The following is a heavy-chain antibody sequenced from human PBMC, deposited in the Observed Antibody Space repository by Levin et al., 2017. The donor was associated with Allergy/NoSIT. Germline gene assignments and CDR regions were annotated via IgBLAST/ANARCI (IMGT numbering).Heavy chain of an antibody. Sequence: PGGSLRLSCAASGFTFSSYAMSWVRQAPGKGLEWVSAISGSGGNTYHADPVKGRFTISRDNSRNTLFLQMNSLRAEDTAVYYCTRAYSTNWYDYWGRGTLVTVSS. CDR1: GFTFSSYA. CDR3: TRAYSTNWYDY. D-gene: IGHD6-13*01. V-gene: IGHV3-23*01. J-gene: IGHJ5*01. CDR2: ISGSGGNT.